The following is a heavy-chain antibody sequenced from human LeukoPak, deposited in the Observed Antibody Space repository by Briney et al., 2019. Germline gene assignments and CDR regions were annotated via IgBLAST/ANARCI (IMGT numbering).Heavy chain of an antibody. Sequence: PGGSLRLSCAASGFTVSSNYMSWVRQAPGKGLEWVSGISDSGSTAFYADSVKGRFTSSRDNPKSTLYLQMNSLRAEDTAVYYCAKVIQTWPRFPDYWGQGTLVTVSS. J-gene: IGHJ4*02. CDR1: GFTVSSNY. CDR2: ISDSGSTA. V-gene: IGHV3-23*01. D-gene: IGHD5-12*01. CDR3: AKVIQTWPRFPDY.